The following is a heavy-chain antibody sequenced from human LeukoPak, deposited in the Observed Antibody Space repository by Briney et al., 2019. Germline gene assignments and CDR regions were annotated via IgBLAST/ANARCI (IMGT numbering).Heavy chain of an antibody. CDR1: GGSISSSSYY. CDR2: IYYSGST. J-gene: IGHJ4*02. CDR3: ARLHPTSGPGNYYFDY. D-gene: IGHD3-3*01. Sequence: PSETLSLTCTVSGGSISSSSYYWGWIRQPPGKGLEWIGSIYYSGSTYYNPSLKSRVTISVDTSKNQFSLKLSSVTAADTAVYYCARLHPTSGPGNYYFDYWGQGTLVTVSS. V-gene: IGHV4-39*01.